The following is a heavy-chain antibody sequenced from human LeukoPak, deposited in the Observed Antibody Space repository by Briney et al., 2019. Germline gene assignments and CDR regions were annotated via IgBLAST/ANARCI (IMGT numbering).Heavy chain of an antibody. D-gene: IGHD6-19*01. Sequence: GGSLRLSCAASGYTFTSYAMHWVRQAPGQRLEWMGWINAGNGNTKYSQKFQGRVTITRDTSASTAYMELSSLRSEDTAVYYCARAGLYSSGWYDYWGQGTLVTVSS. CDR3: ARAGLYSSGWYDY. CDR2: INAGNGNT. V-gene: IGHV1-3*01. CDR1: GYTFTSYA. J-gene: IGHJ4*02.